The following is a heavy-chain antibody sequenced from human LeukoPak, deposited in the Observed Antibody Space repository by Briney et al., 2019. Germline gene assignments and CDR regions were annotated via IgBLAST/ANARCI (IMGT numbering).Heavy chain of an antibody. J-gene: IGHJ4*02. V-gene: IGHV3-21*01. Sequence: GGSLRLSCAASGFTFSSYSMNWVRQAPGKGLEWVSSISSSSSYIYYADSVKGRFTISRDNAKNSLYLQMNSLRGEDTGVYYCARDEGYGGNSADYWGQGALVAVSS. CDR2: ISSSSSYI. CDR1: GFTFSSYS. D-gene: IGHD4-23*01. CDR3: ARDEGYGGNSADY.